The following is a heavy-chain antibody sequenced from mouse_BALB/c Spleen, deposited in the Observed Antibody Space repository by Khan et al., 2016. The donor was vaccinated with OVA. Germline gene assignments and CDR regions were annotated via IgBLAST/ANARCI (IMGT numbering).Heavy chain of an antibody. D-gene: IGHD2-10*01. CDR1: GYTFTSYW. V-gene: IGHV1S132*01. CDR3: ARAYFGNYEFVY. Sequence: VQLQESGAEVVKPGASVKLSCKTTGYTFTSYWIQWIEQRPGQGLGWIGQIFPGTGTTYYNENFKGKATLTVDTSSSTAYMQLSSLTSEDSAVXCCARAYFGNYEFVYWGQGTLVTVSP. J-gene: IGHJ3*01. CDR2: IFPGTGTT.